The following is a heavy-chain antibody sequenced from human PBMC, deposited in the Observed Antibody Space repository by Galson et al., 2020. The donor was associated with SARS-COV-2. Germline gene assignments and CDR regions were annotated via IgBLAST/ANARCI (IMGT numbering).Heavy chain of an antibody. D-gene: IGHD3-10*02. Sequence: GGSLRLSCAVSGFTFSSYTMTWVRQAPGKGLEWVPSISSGSDYIYNADSVKGRFTISRDNAKNSLYLQMNSLRAEDTAVYYCAREASWAMFAMDVWGQGTTVTVSS. CDR1: GFTFSSYT. V-gene: IGHV3-21*01. J-gene: IGHJ6*02. CDR2: ISSGSDYI. CDR3: AREASWAMFAMDV.